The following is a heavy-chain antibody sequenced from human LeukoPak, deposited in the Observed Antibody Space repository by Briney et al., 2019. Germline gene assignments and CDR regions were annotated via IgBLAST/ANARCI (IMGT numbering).Heavy chain of an antibody. CDR2: IYTSGST. Sequence: SQTLSLTCTVSGGSINSGTYYWSWIRQSAGKGLEWIGRIYTSGSTNYNPSLKSRVTISVDTSKNQFSLKLSSVTAADTAVYYCAREGLNMVRGVIPKEAWGWFDPWGQGTLVTVSS. CDR1: GGSINSGTYY. V-gene: IGHV4-61*02. J-gene: IGHJ5*02. D-gene: IGHD3-10*01. CDR3: AREGLNMVRGVIPKEAWGWFDP.